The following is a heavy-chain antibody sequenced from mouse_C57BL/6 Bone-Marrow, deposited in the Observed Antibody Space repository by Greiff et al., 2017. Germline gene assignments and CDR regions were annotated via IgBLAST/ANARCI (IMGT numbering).Heavy chain of an antibody. J-gene: IGHJ4*01. D-gene: IGHD1-1*01. CDR3: ARGYYGSKYDDAMDY. V-gene: IGHV5-17*01. Sequence: EVKLMESGGGLVKPGGSLKLSCAASGFTFSDYGMHWVRQAPEKGLEWVAYISSGSSTIYYADTVKGRFTISRDNAKNTLFLQMTSLRSEDTAMYYCARGYYGSKYDDAMDYWGQGTSVTVSS. CDR2: ISSGSSTI. CDR1: GFTFSDYG.